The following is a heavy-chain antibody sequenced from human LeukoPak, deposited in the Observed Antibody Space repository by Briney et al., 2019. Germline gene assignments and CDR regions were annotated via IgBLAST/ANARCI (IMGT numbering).Heavy chain of an antibody. V-gene: IGHV1-69*04. CDR3: ARGGDGYNPFDY. Sequence: SVKVSCKASGGTFSSYAIIWVRQAPGQGLEWMGRIIPILGIANYAQKFQDRVTITADKSTSTAYMELSSLRSEDTAVYYCARGGDGYNPFDYWGQGTLVTVSS. CDR2: IIPILGIA. CDR1: GGTFSSYA. J-gene: IGHJ4*02. D-gene: IGHD5-24*01.